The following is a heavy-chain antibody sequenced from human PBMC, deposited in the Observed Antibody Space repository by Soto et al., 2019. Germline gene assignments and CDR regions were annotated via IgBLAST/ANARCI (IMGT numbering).Heavy chain of an antibody. J-gene: IGHJ4*02. D-gene: IGHD6-13*01. CDR2: INPNSGGT. Sequence: ASVKVSCKASGYTFTGYYMHWVRQAPGQGLEWMGWINPNSGGTNYAQKFQGWVTMTRDRSISTAYMEMSRLRSDDTAVYYCARAPIGKAAAGLYVVYYFDYWGQGTLVTVSS. CDR1: GYTFTGYY. V-gene: IGHV1-2*04. CDR3: ARAPIGKAAAGLYVVYYFDY.